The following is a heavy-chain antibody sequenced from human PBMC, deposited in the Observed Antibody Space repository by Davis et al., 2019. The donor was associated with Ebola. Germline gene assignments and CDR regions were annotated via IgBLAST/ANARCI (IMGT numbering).Heavy chain of an antibody. Sequence: SETLSLTCTVSGCTISSYYCSWIRQPRGKGLEWIWYIYYSGSTNYNPSLKSRVTISVDTSKNQFSLKLSSVTAADTAVYYCAGAGYSSGWNFDYWGQGTLVTVSS. J-gene: IGHJ4*02. CDR2: IYYSGST. V-gene: IGHV4-59*01. CDR1: GCTISSYY. CDR3: AGAGYSSGWNFDY. D-gene: IGHD6-19*01.